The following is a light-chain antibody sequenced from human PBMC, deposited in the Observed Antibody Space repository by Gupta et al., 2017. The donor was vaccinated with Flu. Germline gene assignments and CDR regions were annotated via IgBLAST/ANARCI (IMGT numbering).Light chain of an antibody. Sequence: DIQMPQSPSTLSAYVGDRVTITCRASQSLTSWLAWYQQKPGKAPKLLIYKASSLESGVPSRFSGSGSGTEFTLTISSLQPDDFATYYCQQDDSYSITFGGGTKVEIK. CDR3: QQDDSYSIT. CDR1: QSLTSW. J-gene: IGKJ4*01. V-gene: IGKV1-5*03. CDR2: KAS.